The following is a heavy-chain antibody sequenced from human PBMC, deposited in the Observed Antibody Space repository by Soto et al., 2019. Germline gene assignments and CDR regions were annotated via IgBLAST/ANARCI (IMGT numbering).Heavy chain of an antibody. V-gene: IGHV1-69*02. CDR3: ARAGAVAGPVAY. CDR2: IIPILGIA. Sequence: QVQLVQSGAEVKKPGSSVKVSCKASGGTFSSYTISWVRQAPGQGLEWMGSIIPILGIANYAQKFQGRVTFTADKSTSTAYMELSSLRSEDTAVYYCARAGAVAGPVAYWGQGTLVTVSS. J-gene: IGHJ4*02. D-gene: IGHD6-19*01. CDR1: GGTFSSYT.